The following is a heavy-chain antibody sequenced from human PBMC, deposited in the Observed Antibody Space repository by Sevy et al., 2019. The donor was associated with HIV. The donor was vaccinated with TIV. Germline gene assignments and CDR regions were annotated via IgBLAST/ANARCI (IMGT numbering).Heavy chain of an antibody. Sequence: GGSLRLSCAASGFTFSFYGMHWVRQAPGKGLEWVAFIRYDGSNKYYVDSVKGRFTISRDNSKNTLYLQMNSLRAEDTAVYYCAKDLAVAGPYYFDYCGQGTLVTVSS. J-gene: IGHJ4*02. CDR2: IRYDGSNK. V-gene: IGHV3-30*02. CDR3: AKDLAVAGPYYFDY. D-gene: IGHD6-19*01. CDR1: GFTFSFYG.